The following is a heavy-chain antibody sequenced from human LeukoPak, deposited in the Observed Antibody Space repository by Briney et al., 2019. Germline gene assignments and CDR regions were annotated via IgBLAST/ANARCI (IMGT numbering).Heavy chain of an antibody. J-gene: IGHJ4*02. CDR1: GGTFSSYA. CDR2: IIPIFGTA. CDR3: ARAHDSSGYWLGLDY. V-gene: IGHV1-69*05. Sequence: ASVKVSCKASGGTFSSYAISWVRQAPGQGLEWMGGIIPIFGTANYAQKFQGRVTITTDESTSTAYMELSSLRSEDTAVYYCARAHDSSGYWLGLDYWGQGTLVTVSS. D-gene: IGHD3-22*01.